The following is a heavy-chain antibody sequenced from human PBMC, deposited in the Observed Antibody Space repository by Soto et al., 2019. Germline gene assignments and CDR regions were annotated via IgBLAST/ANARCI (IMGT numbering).Heavy chain of an antibody. V-gene: IGHV3-23*01. CDR2: ISGSGGST. CDR3: AKDSFYYYDSSGYSNFDY. J-gene: IGHJ4*02. Sequence: EVQLLESGGGLVQPGGSLRLSCAASGFTFSSYAMSWVRQAPGKGLEWVSAISGSGGSTYYADSVKGRFTISRDNSKNTLYLQMNSLRAEDTAVYYCAKDSFYYYDSSGYSNFDYWGQGTLVTVSS. CDR1: GFTFSSYA. D-gene: IGHD3-22*01.